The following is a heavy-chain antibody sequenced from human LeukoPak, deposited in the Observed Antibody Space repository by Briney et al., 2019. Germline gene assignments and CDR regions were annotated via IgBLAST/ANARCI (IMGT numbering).Heavy chain of an antibody. J-gene: IGHJ6*03. CDR2: ISSSSSYI. CDR3: ARVLIAGPMPPRYMDV. Sequence: PGGSLRLSCTASGFTFSSYSLNWVRQAPGKGLEWVSSISSSSSYIYYADSVKGRFTISRDNAKNSLYLQMNSLRAEDTAVYYCARVLIAGPMPPRYMDVWGKGTTVTVSS. V-gene: IGHV3-21*01. CDR1: GFTFSSYS. D-gene: IGHD2-2*01.